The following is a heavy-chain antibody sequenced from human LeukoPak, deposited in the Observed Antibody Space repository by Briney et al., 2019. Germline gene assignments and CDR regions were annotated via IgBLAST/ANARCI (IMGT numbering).Heavy chain of an antibody. Sequence: GGSLRLPCAASRFTFTDYGMHWVRQPPGKGLEWVALIWYDGSGEYYADSVKGRFTISRDNSKNTLYLQMNSLRAEDTAVYYCARDWCGGGSCYYFDHWGQGTLVTVSS. D-gene: IGHD2-15*01. V-gene: IGHV3-33*01. CDR2: IWYDGSGE. J-gene: IGHJ4*02. CDR1: RFTFTDYG. CDR3: ARDWCGGGSCYYFDH.